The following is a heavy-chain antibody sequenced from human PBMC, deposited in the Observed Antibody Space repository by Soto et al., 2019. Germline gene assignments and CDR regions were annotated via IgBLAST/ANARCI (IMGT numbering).Heavy chain of an antibody. J-gene: IGHJ6*02. CDR1: GGTFSSYA. D-gene: IGHD3-3*01. CDR2: IIPIFGTA. V-gene: IGHV1-69*13. CDR3: ARQLLPFLEWSPPMDV. Sequence: SVKVSCKASGGTFSSYAISWVRQAPGQGLEWMGGIIPIFGTANYAQKFQGRVTITADESTSTAYMELSSLRSEDTAVYYCARQLLPFLEWSPPMDVWGQGTKVTVS.